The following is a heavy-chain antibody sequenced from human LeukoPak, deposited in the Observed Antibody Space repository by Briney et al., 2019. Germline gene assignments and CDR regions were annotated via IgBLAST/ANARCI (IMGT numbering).Heavy chain of an antibody. CDR1: GGSISSGGYP. CDR3: ARGAWVAAAGTGWFDP. D-gene: IGHD6-13*01. J-gene: IGHJ5*02. Sequence: PSETLSLTCAVSGGSISSGGYPWSWIRQPPGKGLEWIGYIYHSGSTYYNPSLKSRVTISVDRSKNQFSLKLSSVTAADTAVYYCARGAWVAAAGTGWFDPWGQGTLVTVSS. V-gene: IGHV4-30-2*01. CDR2: IYHSGST.